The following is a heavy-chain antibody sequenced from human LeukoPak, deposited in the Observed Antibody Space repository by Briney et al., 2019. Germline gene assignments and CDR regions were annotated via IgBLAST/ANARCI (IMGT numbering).Heavy chain of an antibody. Sequence: PSETLSLTCTVSGGSINSYYWSWIRKPPGKGLEWIGYIYYSGATNYNPSLGSRVTISVDTSNNKFSLNLRSVTAADTAIYYCARGGWSLDYWGKGILLTVSS. V-gene: IGHV4-59*12. D-gene: IGHD6-19*01. CDR2: IYYSGAT. J-gene: IGHJ4*02. CDR3: ARGGWSLDY. CDR1: GGSINSYY.